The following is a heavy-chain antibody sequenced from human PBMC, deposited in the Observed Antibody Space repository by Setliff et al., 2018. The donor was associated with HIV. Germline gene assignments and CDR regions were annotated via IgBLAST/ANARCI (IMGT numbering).Heavy chain of an antibody. D-gene: IGHD6-19*01. CDR3: ASIYTAGTELLTDY. Sequence: GGSLRLSCAASGFTFNKYIMSWVRRAPGKGLEWVSAISDNGGSTYYADSMEGRFTISRDNSKNTLYLQLSGLRAENTAVYYCASIYTAGTELLTDYWGQGTLVTVSS. CDR1: GFTFNKYI. J-gene: IGHJ4*01. V-gene: IGHV3-23*01. CDR2: ISDNGGST.